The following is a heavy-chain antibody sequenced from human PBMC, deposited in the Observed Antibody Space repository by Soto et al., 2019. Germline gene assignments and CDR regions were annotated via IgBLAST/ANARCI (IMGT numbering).Heavy chain of an antibody. D-gene: IGHD6-19*01. J-gene: IGHJ4*02. CDR1: GFSLSTSGVG. CDR2: IYWDDDK. V-gene: IGHV2-5*02. Sequence: QITLKESGPTLVKPTQTLTLTCTFSGFSLSTSGVGVGWIRQPPGKALEWLALIYWDDDKRYSPSLKSRLTITKDTSKNQVVLTMTNMDPVDTATYCCAHGYSSGWPFDYWGQGTLVTVSS. CDR3: AHGYSSGWPFDY.